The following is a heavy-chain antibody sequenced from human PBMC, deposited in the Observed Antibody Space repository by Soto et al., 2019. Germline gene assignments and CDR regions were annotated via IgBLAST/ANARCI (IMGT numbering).Heavy chain of an antibody. CDR2: VYYSGTT. D-gene: IGHD4-17*01. CDR3: ARTTAVPNTLRSRYFVDY. CDR1: DGSVRDKPYY. Sequence: SETLSLTCSVSDGSVRDKPYYWSWLRQPPGKRLEWIGYVYYSGTTNYNPSLKSRVTISVDLSKNRFSLRLSSVTTADTARYYCARTTAVPNTLRSRYFVDYWGQGTLVTVS. J-gene: IGHJ4*02. V-gene: IGHV4-61*01.